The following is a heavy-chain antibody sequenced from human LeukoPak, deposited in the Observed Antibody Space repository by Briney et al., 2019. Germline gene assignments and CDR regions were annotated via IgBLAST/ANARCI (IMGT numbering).Heavy chain of an antibody. Sequence: PSETLSLTCTVSGGSISSSSYYWGWIRQPPGKGLEWIGSIYYSGSTYYNPSLKSRVTISVDTSKNQFSLKLSSVTAADTAVYYCARTGRLVNHFDYWGQGTLVTVSS. D-gene: IGHD6-19*01. CDR1: GGSISSSSYY. J-gene: IGHJ4*02. CDR2: IYYSGST. V-gene: IGHV4-39*01. CDR3: ARTGRLVNHFDY.